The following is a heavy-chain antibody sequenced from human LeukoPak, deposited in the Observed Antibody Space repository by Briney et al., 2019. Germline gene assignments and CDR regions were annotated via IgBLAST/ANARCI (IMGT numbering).Heavy chain of an antibody. D-gene: IGHD5-24*01. J-gene: IGHJ4*02. Sequence: PGGSLRLSCTASGFAFSSYAMSWVRQAPGVGLEWVSAIDGGGGRTWHADSVRGRFTISRDNSKNTVYVQMNSLRTEDTAVYYCAKVGPRDGSREYYFDSWGQGTLVTVSS. CDR2: IDGGGGRT. CDR1: GFAFSSYA. V-gene: IGHV3-23*01. CDR3: AKVGPRDGSREYYFDS.